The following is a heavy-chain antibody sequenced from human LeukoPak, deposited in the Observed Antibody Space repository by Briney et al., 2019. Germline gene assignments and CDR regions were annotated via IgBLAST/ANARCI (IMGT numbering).Heavy chain of an antibody. CDR2: ISGSGGST. D-gene: IGHD3-22*01. CDR1: GFTFSSYA. V-gene: IGHV3-23*01. CDR3: AKFPTYYYDSSGPKYDAFDI. J-gene: IGHJ3*02. Sequence: GGSLRLSCAASGFTFSSYAMSWVRQAPGKGLEWVSAISGSGGSTYYADSVKGRFTISRDNSKNTLYLQMNSLRAEDTAVYYCAKFPTYYYDSSGPKYDAFDIWGQGTMVTVSS.